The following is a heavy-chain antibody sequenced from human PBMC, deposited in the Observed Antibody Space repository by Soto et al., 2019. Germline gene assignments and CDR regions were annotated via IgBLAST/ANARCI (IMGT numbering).Heavy chain of an antibody. D-gene: IGHD3-10*01. J-gene: IGHJ4*02. CDR3: ASIPGGPPLRYFDY. V-gene: IGHV3-21*01. CDR2: ISSSGSYI. CDR1: GFTFSSHS. Sequence: LRLSCAASGFTFSSHSMNWVRQAPGKGLEWVSSISSSGSYIYYADSLKGRFAISRDNAKNSLYLQMNSLRTEDTAVYYCASIPGGPPLRYFDYWRQGTLVTVSS.